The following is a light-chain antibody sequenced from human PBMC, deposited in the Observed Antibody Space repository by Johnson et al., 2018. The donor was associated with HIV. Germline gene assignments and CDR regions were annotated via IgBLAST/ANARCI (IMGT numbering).Light chain of an antibody. J-gene: IGLJ1*01. Sequence: QSVLTQPPSVSAAPGQKVTISCSGSSSNIGNNYVSWYQQLPVTAPKLLIYDNNKRPSGIPDRFSGSKSGTSATLGITGLQTGDEADYYCGTWDSSLSAGLYVCGTVTKVTVL. CDR3: GTWDSSLSAGLYV. CDR1: SSNIGNNY. V-gene: IGLV1-51*01. CDR2: DNN.